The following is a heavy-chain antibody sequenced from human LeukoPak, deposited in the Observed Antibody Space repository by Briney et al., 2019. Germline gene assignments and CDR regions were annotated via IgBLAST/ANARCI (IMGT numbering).Heavy chain of an antibody. J-gene: IGHJ3*02. CDR1: GGSISSSSYY. D-gene: IGHD3-22*01. CDR3: PRREDYYDSSGYDAFDI. Sequence: SETLSLTCTVSGGSISSSSYYWGWIRQPPGNGLEWIGSIYYSGSTYYNPAPKSRVTISVDTSKNQFSLKLSSVTAANRAMYYCPRREDYYDSSGYDAFDILCQGTMVTVST. CDR2: IYYSGST. V-gene: IGHV4-39*01.